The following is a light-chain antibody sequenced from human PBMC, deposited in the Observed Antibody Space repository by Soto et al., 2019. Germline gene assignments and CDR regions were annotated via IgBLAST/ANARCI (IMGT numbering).Light chain of an antibody. CDR3: QQYHKWPPT. J-gene: IGKJ4*01. V-gene: IGKV1D-12*01. CDR2: GAS. CDR1: QGVNSW. Sequence: DIQMTQSPSSVSASVGDRVTITCRASQGVNSWLAWYQQKPGKAPKLLIYGASNLQSGVPSRFNGSGSGTDFTLTISSLQPEDFAVYYCQQYHKWPPTFGGGTKVDIK.